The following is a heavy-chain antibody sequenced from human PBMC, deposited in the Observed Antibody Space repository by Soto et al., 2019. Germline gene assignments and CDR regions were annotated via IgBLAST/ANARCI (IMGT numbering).Heavy chain of an antibody. CDR2: IYSGGST. CDR3: AREWPHLDC. CDR1: GFTVSSNY. Sequence: GGSLRLACAASGFTVSSNYMSWVRQAPGKGLEWVSVIYSGGSTFYADSVKGRFTISRDNSKNMVYLQMNRMRAEDTAVYYCAREWPHLDCWGQGTLVTVSS. V-gene: IGHV3-53*01. J-gene: IGHJ4*02.